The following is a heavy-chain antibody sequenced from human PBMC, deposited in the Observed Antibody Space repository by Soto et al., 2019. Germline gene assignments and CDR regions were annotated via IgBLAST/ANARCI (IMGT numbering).Heavy chain of an antibody. Sequence: QVQLQESGPGLVKPSQTLSLTCTVSGGSISSGDYYWSWIRQPPGKGLEWIGYIYYSGSTYYNPALKRRVTIPVDASTNQFSLKLSSVTAADTAVYYCARAPIVGATLASFDYWGQGTLVTVSS. CDR2: IYYSGST. CDR1: GGSISSGDYY. J-gene: IGHJ4*02. D-gene: IGHD1-26*01. CDR3: ARAPIVGATLASFDY. V-gene: IGHV4-30-4*01.